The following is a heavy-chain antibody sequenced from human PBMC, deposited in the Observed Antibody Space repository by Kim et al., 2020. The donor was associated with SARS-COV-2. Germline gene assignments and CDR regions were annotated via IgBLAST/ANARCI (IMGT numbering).Heavy chain of an antibody. CDR3: VRLVVAAPFDF. J-gene: IGHJ4*02. D-gene: IGHD2-15*01. V-gene: IGHV3-74*01. Sequence: TGYADSVKGRFTSSGDNAKNTLYLQMNSLRAEDTAVYYCVRLVVAAPFDFWGQGTLVTVSS. CDR2: T.